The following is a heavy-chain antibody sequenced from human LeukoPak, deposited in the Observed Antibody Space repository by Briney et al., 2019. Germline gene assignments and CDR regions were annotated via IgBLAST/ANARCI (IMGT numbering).Heavy chain of an antibody. J-gene: IGHJ4*02. CDR3: ARGSSVTANNFDY. V-gene: IGHV3-7*01. D-gene: IGHD4-11*01. CDR1: GFTFSTYW. CDR2: IKQDESEK. Sequence: GGSLRLSCAASGFTFSTYWMSWVRQAPGKGLEWVANIKQDESEKYYVDSVKGRFTISRDNAKNSLYLQMNSLGAEDTAVYYCARGSSVTANNFDYWGQGTLVTVSS.